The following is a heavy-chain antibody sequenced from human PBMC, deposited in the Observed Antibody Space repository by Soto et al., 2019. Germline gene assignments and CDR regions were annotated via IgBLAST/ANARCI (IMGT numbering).Heavy chain of an antibody. CDR3: ARDQGIRRPFDI. CDR1: GDSINTAGYY. D-gene: IGHD3-10*01. Sequence: PSETLSLTCTVSGDSINTAGYYWSWIRQTPGRGLEWIGYILYSGSTHYNPSLRSRATISIDTSKNHFSLKLTSVTGADTAVYYCARDQGIRRPFDIWGQGTKVTVSS. CDR2: ILYSGST. J-gene: IGHJ3*02. V-gene: IGHV4-31*03.